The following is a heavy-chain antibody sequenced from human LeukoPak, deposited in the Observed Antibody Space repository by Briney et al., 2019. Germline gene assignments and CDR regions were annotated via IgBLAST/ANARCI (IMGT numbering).Heavy chain of an antibody. CDR1: GYTFTGYY. Sequence: GASVKVSCKASGYTFTGYYMHWVRQAPGQGLEWMGRINPNSGGTNYAQKFQGGVTMTRDTSISTAYMELSRLRSDDTAVYYCARALTNWGSHGAFDIWGQGTMVTVSS. CDR3: ARALTNWGSHGAFDI. D-gene: IGHD7-27*01. V-gene: IGHV1-2*06. CDR2: INPNSGGT. J-gene: IGHJ3*02.